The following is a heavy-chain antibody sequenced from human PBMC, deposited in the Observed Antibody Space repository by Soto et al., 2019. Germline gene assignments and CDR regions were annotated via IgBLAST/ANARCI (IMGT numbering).Heavy chain of an antibody. Sequence: EVQLLESGGGSVQPGGSLKLSCAASESIFSNMNWVRQAPGKGLEWVSVISGSGDTTYYADSVKGRFTMSRYNSKNTVYLQMNSLRDSDTAVYYCSKESSGWYDGYFDYWGQGALVTVSS. CDR2: ISGSGDTT. J-gene: IGHJ4*02. D-gene: IGHD6-19*01. CDR1: ESIFSN. V-gene: IGHV3-23*01. CDR3: SKESSGWYDGYFDY.